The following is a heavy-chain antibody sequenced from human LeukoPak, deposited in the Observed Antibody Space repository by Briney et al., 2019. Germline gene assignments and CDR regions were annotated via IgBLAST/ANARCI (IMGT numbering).Heavy chain of an antibody. CDR2: IYYSGST. D-gene: IGHD1-1*01. J-gene: IGHJ3*02. CDR3: ARDRRTTGTTTIDAFDI. Sequence: SETLSLTCTVSGGSISSSSYYWGWIRQPPGKGLEWIGSIYYSGSTYYNPSLKSRVTISVDTSKNQFSLKLSSVTAADTAVYYCARDRRTTGTTTIDAFDIWGQGTMVTVSS. CDR1: GGSISSSSYY. V-gene: IGHV4-39*07.